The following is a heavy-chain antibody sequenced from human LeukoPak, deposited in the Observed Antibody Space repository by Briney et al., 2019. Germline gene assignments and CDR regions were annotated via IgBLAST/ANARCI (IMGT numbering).Heavy chain of an antibody. Sequence: SETLSLTCTVSGGSIRSYYWSWIRQPPGKGLEWIGYIYYSGSTNYNPSLKSRVTISVDSSKNQFSLKLSSVTAADAAVYYCARSYGELFDPWGQGTLVTVSS. CDR3: ARSYGELFDP. CDR2: IYYSGST. CDR1: GGSIRSYY. J-gene: IGHJ5*02. V-gene: IGHV4-59*01. D-gene: IGHD4-17*01.